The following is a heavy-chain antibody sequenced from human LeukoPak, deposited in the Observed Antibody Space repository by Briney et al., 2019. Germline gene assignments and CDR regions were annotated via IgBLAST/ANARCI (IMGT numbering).Heavy chain of an antibody. CDR3: ARSYCGGDCHADI. CDR2: IIPIFGTA. J-gene: IGHJ4*02. CDR1: GGTFSSYA. V-gene: IGHV1-69*05. D-gene: IGHD2-21*01. Sequence: GASVKVSCKASGGTFSSYAISWVRQAPGQGLEWMGGIIPIFGTANYAQKFQGRVTITTDESTSTAYMELSSLRSEDTAVYYCARSYCGGDCHADIWGQGTLVTVSS.